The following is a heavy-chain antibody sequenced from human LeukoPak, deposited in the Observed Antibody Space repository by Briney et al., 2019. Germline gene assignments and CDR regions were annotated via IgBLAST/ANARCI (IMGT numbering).Heavy chain of an antibody. CDR3: ARGGPPGYYYDYYMDV. CDR2: INHSGST. V-gene: IGHV4-34*01. J-gene: IGHJ6*03. Sequence: PSETLSLTCAVYGGSFNGYYWSWIRQPPGKGLEWIGEINHSGSTNYNPSLKSRVTISVGTSKNQFSLKMSSVTAADTAVYFCARGGPPGYYYDYYMDVWGKGTTVTISS. CDR1: GGSFNGYY.